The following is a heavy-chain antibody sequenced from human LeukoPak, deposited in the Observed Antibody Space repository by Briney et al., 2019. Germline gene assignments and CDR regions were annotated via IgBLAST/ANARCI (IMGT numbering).Heavy chain of an antibody. Sequence: SQTLSLTCAISGDSVSSNSAAWSWVRRSPSRGLEWLGRTYYRSKWYYDYAVSVRSRITINPDTSKNQFSLQLNSVTPEDTAVYYCARGATAYFDYWGQGTLVTVSS. CDR2: TYYRSKWYY. CDR3: ARGATAYFDY. V-gene: IGHV6-1*01. CDR1: GDSVSSNSAA. J-gene: IGHJ4*02. D-gene: IGHD5-12*01.